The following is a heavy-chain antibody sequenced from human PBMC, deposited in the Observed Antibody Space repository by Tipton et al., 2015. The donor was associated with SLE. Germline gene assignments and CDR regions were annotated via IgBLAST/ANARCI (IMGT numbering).Heavy chain of an antibody. J-gene: IGHJ6*02. CDR1: GGSINRSSFY. D-gene: IGHD3-16*01. CDR2: IHYSEKT. CDR3: ARDLRTSDDYSVHYYDALDI. V-gene: IGHV4-39*07. Sequence: LRLSCTVSGGSINRSSFYWGWIRQSPGKRLEWIASIHYSEKTYYNPSLRSRVTISVDTSKNQFSLNLTSVTAADTAIYYCARDLRTSDDYSVHYYDALDIWGQGTTVTVSS.